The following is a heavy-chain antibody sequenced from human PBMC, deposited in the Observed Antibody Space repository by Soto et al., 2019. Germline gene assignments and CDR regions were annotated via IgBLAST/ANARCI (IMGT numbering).Heavy chain of an antibody. CDR2: ISYDGSNK. J-gene: IGHJ6*02. D-gene: IGHD2-2*01. V-gene: IGHV3-30*18. CDR3: AKENCSSTSCQGGMDV. Sequence: PGGSLRPSCAASGFTFSSYGMHCVRQAPGKGLGWVAVISYDGSNKYYADSVKGRFTISRDNSKNTLYLQMNSLRAEDTAVYYCAKENCSSTSCQGGMDVWGQGTTVTVSS. CDR1: GFTFSSYG.